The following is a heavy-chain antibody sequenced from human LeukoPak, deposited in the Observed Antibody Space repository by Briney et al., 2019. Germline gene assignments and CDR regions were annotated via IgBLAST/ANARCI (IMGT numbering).Heavy chain of an antibody. V-gene: IGHV4-39*01. CDR1: GGSISSSSYY. CDR2: IYYSGST. CDR3: AVVTTTTFDY. Sequence: MASETLSLTCTVSGGSISSSSYYWGWIRQPPGKGLEWIGSIYYSGSTYYNPSLRSRVTISVGTSKNQFSLKLSSVTASDTAGYYCAVVTTTTFDYWGQGTLVTVSS. J-gene: IGHJ4*02. D-gene: IGHD4-23*01.